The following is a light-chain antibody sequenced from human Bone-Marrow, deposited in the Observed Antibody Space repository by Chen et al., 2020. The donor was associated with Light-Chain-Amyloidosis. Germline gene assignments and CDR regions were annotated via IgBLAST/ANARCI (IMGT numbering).Light chain of an antibody. CDR3: QSADSSGTYEVI. Sequence: SYELTQPPSVSVSPAQTARITCSGDDLPTKYAYWYQQKPGQAPVLVIHRDTERPSGISERFSGSSSGTTATLNISGVQAEDEADYHWQSADSSGTYEVIFGGGTKLTVL. CDR2: RDT. J-gene: IGLJ2*01. CDR1: DLPTKY. V-gene: IGLV3-25*03.